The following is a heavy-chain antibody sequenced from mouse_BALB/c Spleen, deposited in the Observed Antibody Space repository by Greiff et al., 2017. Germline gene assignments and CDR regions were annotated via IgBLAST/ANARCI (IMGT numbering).Heavy chain of an antibody. V-gene: IGHV1S22*01. J-gene: IGHJ4*01. CDR1: GYTFTSYW. CDR2: IYPGSGST. D-gene: IGHD2-1*01. CDR3: TRSLYGNFAMDD. Sequence: LQQPGSELVRPGASVKLSCKASGYTFTSYWMHWVKQRHGQGLEWIGNIYPGSGSTNYDEKFKSKGTLTVDTSSSTAYMHLSSLTSEDSAVYYCTRSLYGNFAMDDWGQGTSVTVSS.